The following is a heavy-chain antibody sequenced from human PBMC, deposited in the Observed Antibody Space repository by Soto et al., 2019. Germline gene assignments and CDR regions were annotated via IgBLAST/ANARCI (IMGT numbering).Heavy chain of an antibody. CDR3: ARTGRVDTAMVTRYYYYGMDV. CDR2: ISYDGSNK. CDR1: GFTFSSYA. J-gene: IGHJ6*02. D-gene: IGHD5-18*01. V-gene: IGHV3-30-3*01. Sequence: GGSLRLSCAASGFTFSSYAMHWVRQAPGKGLEWVAVISYDGSNKYYADSVKGRFTISRDNSKNTLYLQMNSLRAEDTAVYYCARTGRVDTAMVTRYYYYGMDVWGQGTTVTV.